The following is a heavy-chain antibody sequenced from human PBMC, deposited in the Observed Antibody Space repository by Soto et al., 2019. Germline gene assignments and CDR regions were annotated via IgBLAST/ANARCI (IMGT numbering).Heavy chain of an antibody. J-gene: IGHJ4*02. V-gene: IGHV3-30-3*01. D-gene: IGHD3-22*01. CDR1: GFTFSRYS. CDR3: SRAPFDSSGYFAY. CDR2: ISYDETNE. Sequence: GGSLRLSCAASGFTFSRYSMHWVRQAPGKGLEWVAAISYDETNESYADSVKGRFTISRDISKNTMFLQMNSLRPEDTAVYFCSRAPFDSSGYFAYWGQGTLVTVSS.